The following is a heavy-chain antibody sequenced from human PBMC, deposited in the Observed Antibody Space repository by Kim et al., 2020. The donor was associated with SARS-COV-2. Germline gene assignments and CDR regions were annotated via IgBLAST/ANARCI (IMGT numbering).Heavy chain of an antibody. CDR1: GGSFSGYY. CDR3: ARGPSSGWYPDY. CDR2: INHSGST. V-gene: IGHV4-34*01. Sequence: ETLSLTCAVSGGSFSGYYWSWIRQPPGKGLEWIGEINHSGSTNYNPSLKSRVTISVDTSKNQFSLKLSSVTAADTAVYYCARGPSSGWYPDYWGQGTLVTVSS. J-gene: IGHJ4*02. D-gene: IGHD6-19*01.